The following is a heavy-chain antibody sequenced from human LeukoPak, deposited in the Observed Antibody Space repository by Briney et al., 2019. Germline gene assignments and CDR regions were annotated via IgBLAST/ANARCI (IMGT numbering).Heavy chain of an antibody. Sequence: GGSLRLSCTASGFTFSTYWINWVRHSPGKGLVWVALINGDGSTTTHADSVKGRFTISRDNSKNTLYLQMNSLRAEDTAVYYCAKSTTVTQRGYFDYWGQGTLVTVSS. CDR1: GFTFSTYW. V-gene: IGHV3-74*03. J-gene: IGHJ4*02. CDR2: INGDGSTT. CDR3: AKSTTVTQRGYFDY. D-gene: IGHD4-17*01.